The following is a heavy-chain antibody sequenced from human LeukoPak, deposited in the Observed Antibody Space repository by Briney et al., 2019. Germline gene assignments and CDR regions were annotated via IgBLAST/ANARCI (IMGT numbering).Heavy chain of an antibody. CDR3: ARDMAVAGTVWYFDL. Sequence: PGGSLRLSCAASGFTFSRYSMNWVRPAPGKGLEWVSYVSSGSGTIYYADSVKGRFTISRDNAKNSLYLQMNSLRDEDTALYYCARDMAVAGTVWYFDLWGRGTLVTVSS. CDR2: VSSGSGTI. D-gene: IGHD6-19*01. V-gene: IGHV3-48*02. J-gene: IGHJ2*01. CDR1: GFTFSRYS.